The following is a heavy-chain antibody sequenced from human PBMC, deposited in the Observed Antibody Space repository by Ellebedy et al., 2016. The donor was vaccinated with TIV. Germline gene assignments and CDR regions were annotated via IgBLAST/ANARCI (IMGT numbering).Heavy chain of an antibody. Sequence: GGSLRLSXVASGFTFSEHSMHWVRQAPGKGLEWVAVIWYDGSLTYYGDSMKGRFSISRDNANNTLYLQMNSLRAEDTAVYYCAKDLGGRVVAPAARGMDVWGKGTTVTVSS. V-gene: IGHV3-33*06. CDR3: AKDLGGRVVAPAARGMDV. CDR2: IWYDGSLT. CDR1: GFTFSEHS. D-gene: IGHD2-2*01. J-gene: IGHJ6*04.